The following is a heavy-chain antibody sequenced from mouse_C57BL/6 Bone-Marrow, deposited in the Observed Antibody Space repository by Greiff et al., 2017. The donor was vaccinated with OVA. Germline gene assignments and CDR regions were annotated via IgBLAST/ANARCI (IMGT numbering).Heavy chain of an antibody. D-gene: IGHD1-1*01. J-gene: IGHJ2*01. V-gene: IGHV1-81*01. CDR1: GYTFTSYG. CDR2: IYPRSGNT. Sequence: QVQLQQSGAELARPGASVKLSCKASGYTFTSYGISWVKQRTGQGLEWIGEIYPRSGNTYYNEKFKGKATLTADKSSSTAYMELRSLTSEDSAVYFCARSPSTVVEDDDWGQGTTLTVSS. CDR3: ARSPSTVVEDDD.